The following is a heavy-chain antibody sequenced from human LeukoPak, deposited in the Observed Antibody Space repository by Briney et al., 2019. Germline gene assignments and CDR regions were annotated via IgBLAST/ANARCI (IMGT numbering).Heavy chain of an antibody. CDR3: ARQKYSWNYVYDY. Sequence: PGGSLRLSCAASGFTFSSYSMNWVRQAPGKGLEWVSSISSSSSYIYYADSVKGRFTISRDNAKNSLYLQMNSLTAEDTAVYYCARQKYSWNYVYDYWGQGTLVTVSS. CDR1: GFTFSSYS. CDR2: ISSSSSYI. V-gene: IGHV3-21*04. J-gene: IGHJ4*02. D-gene: IGHD1-7*01.